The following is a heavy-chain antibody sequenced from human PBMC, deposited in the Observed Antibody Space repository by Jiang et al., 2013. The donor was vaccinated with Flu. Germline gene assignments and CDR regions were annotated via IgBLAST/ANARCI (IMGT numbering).Heavy chain of an antibody. CDR3: AKAPFSSSSYLDY. CDR1: GFTFSSYG. D-gene: IGHD6-13*01. CDR2: IRYDGSNK. J-gene: IGHJ4*02. V-gene: IGHV3-30*02. Sequence: SCAASGFTFSSYGMHWVRQAPGKGLEWVAFIRYDGSNKYYADSVKGRFTISRDNSKNTLYLQMNSLRAEDTAVYYCAKAPFSSSSYLDYWGQGTLVTVSS.